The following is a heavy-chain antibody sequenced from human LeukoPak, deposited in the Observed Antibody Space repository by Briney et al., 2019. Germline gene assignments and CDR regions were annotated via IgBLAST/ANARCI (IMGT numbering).Heavy chain of an antibody. V-gene: IGHV1-2*02. CDR1: GYTFTGYY. J-gene: IGHJ6*02. CDR2: INPNSGGT. CDR3: ATDLGSGVVPRHYYYYGMDV. Sequence: ASVKVSCKASGYTFTGYYMHWVRQAPGQGLEWMGWINPNSGGTNYAQKFQGRVTMTRDTSISTAYMELSRLRSDDTAVYYCATDLGSGVVPRHYYYYGMDVWGQGTTVTVSS. D-gene: IGHD6-19*01.